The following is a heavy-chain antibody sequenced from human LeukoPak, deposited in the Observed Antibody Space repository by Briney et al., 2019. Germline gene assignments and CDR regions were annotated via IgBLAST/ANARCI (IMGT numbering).Heavy chain of an antibody. Sequence: SETLSLTCTVSGDSISSYYWSWIRQPPGKGLEWIVAYISDSGSTNYNPSLKSRVTISLDTSKNQFSLRLSSVTAADTAVYYCARQMNTPHHYFDYWGQGTLVTVSS. V-gene: IGHV4-59*08. CDR3: ARQMNTPHHYFDY. CDR2: ISDSGST. CDR1: GDSISSYY. J-gene: IGHJ4*02. D-gene: IGHD2/OR15-2a*01.